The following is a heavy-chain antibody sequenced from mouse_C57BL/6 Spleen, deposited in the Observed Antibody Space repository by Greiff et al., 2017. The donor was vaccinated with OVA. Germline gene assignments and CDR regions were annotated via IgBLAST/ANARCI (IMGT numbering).Heavy chain of an antibody. CDR2: INPNNGGT. J-gene: IGHJ2*01. CDR1: GYTFTDYY. Sequence: EVQLQQSGPELVKPGASVKISCKASGYTFTDYYMNWVKQSHGKSLEWIGDINPNNGGTSYNQKFKGKATLTVDKSSSTAYMELRSLTSEDSAVYYCARSGPYYFDDWGQGTTLTVSS. D-gene: IGHD4-1*01. CDR3: ARSGPYYFDD. V-gene: IGHV1-26*01.